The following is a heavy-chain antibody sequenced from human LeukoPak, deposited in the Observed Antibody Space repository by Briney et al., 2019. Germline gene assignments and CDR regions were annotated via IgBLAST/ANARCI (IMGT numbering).Heavy chain of an antibody. J-gene: IGHJ3*02. CDR3: ARPRGGDSWAFDT. CDR2: ISNGGSYK. D-gene: IGHD2-21*02. V-gene: IGHV3-30*03. Sequence: GGSLRLSCEASGFTFSTYGMHWVRPAPGKGLEWVAGISNGGSYKYYADSVRGRFTISLDNSRNTLYLQMNTLRPGDTALYYCARPRGGDSWAFDTWGQGTMVAVSS. CDR1: GFTFSTYG.